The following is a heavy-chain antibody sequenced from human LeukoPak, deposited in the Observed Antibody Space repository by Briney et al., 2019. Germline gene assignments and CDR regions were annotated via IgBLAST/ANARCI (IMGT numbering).Heavy chain of an antibody. D-gene: IGHD3-22*01. Sequence: PGGSLRLSSAASGFTFSSYAMSWVRQAPGKGLEWVSAISGSGGSTYYEDSVKGRFTISRDNSKNTLYLQMNSLRAEDTAVYYCAKVWIVSPDYWGQGTLVTVSS. V-gene: IGHV3-23*01. CDR3: AKVWIVSPDY. CDR1: GFTFSSYA. CDR2: ISGSGGST. J-gene: IGHJ4*02.